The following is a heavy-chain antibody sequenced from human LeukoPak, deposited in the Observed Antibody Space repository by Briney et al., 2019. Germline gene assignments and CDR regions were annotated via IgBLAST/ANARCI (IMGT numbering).Heavy chain of an antibody. J-gene: IGHJ4*02. V-gene: IGHV3-30*18. CDR3: AKDATWIQHFDY. D-gene: IGHD5-18*01. CDR1: GFIFSSYG. Sequence: PGGSLRLSCAASGFIFSSYGMHWVRQAPGKGLDWVAVMSYDGSEKYYADSVKGRFTISRDNSKNTLYLQLNSLRAEDTAVYYCAKDATWIQHFDYWGQGTLVIVSS. CDR2: MSYDGSEK.